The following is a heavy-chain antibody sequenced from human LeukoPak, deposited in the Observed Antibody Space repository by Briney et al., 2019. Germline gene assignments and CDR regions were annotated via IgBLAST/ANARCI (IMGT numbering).Heavy chain of an antibody. CDR1: GFTFGNYA. Sequence: GGSLRLSCEAYGFTFGNYAMNWVRQAPGKGLEWVSTISGTGSSTYYADSAKGRFTISRDNSKDTLFLQLNSLTAADTAMYFCAKASVAIPQYCNSWGQGTLVTVSS. J-gene: IGHJ5*02. V-gene: IGHV3-23*01. CDR2: ISGTGSST. D-gene: IGHD2-2*02. CDR3: AKASVAIPQYCNS.